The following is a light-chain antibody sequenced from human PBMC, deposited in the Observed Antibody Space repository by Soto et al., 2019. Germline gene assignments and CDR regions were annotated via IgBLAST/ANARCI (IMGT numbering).Light chain of an antibody. CDR3: QQNYRATPWT. CDR2: AAS. CDR1: QSISRY. Sequence: DIKMTQSPSSLSASVGDRITITCRASQSISRYLNWYQHKPGKAPKLLINAASSLERGVPSRFSGGGSGTDFTLNISSLQPDHFATYYCQQNYRATPWTFGQGTKVEVK. J-gene: IGKJ1*01. V-gene: IGKV1-39*01.